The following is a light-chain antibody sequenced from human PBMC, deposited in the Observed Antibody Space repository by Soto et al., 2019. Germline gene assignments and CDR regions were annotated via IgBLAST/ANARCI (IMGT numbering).Light chain of an antibody. V-gene: IGLV4-69*01. J-gene: IGLJ3*02. Sequence: QPVLTQSPSASASLGPSVKLTCTLSSGHSNYAIAWHQQQPEKGPRYLMKLNSDGSHSKGDGIPDRFSGSSSGAERYLTISSLQSEDEADYYCQTWGTGFWVFGGGTKLTVL. CDR3: QTWGTGFWV. CDR1: SGHSNYA. CDR2: LNSDGSH.